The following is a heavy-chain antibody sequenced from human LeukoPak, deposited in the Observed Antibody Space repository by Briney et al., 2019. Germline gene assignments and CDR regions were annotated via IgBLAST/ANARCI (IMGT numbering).Heavy chain of an antibody. D-gene: IGHD2-21*02. Sequence: SETLSLTCTVSGGSTGSNYWSWIRQPPGKGLEWIGYIFDSGSSKYNPSLKSRVTIDRSENQFSLKLISVTTADTAVYYCARLHYCGGDCYYFDSWGQGTLVTVSS. CDR1: GGSTGSNY. V-gene: IGHV4-59*01. J-gene: IGHJ4*02. CDR2: IFDSGSS. CDR3: ARLHYCGGDCYYFDS.